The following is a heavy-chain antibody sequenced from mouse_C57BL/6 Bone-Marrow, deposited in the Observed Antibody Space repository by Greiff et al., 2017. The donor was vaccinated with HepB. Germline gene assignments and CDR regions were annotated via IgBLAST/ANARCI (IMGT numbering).Heavy chain of an antibody. Sequence: EVKVVESGGDLVKPGGSLKLSCAASGFTFSTSGMSWVRQTPDKRLVWVATINTGGNYTYYPDSVKGRITITKDTAKNTLFLLMNSLKSEDSAIYYCTRDRFDYYFDYWGQGTTLTVSS. CDR2: INTGGNYT. D-gene: IGHD2-14*01. CDR1: GFTFSTSG. V-gene: IGHV5-6*01. J-gene: IGHJ2*01. CDR3: TRDRFDYYFDY.